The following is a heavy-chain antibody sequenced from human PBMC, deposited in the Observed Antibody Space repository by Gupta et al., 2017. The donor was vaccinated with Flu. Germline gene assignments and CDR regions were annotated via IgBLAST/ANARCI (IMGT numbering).Heavy chain of an antibody. V-gene: IGHV3-21*04. D-gene: IGHD1-26*01. CDR1: GLTFSNYG. CDR2: ISSSSSYI. J-gene: IGHJ3*02. Sequence: EVQLVESGGGLVKPGGSLRLSCAASGLTFSNYGINWVRQAPGKGLEWVSSISSSSSYIYYADSVKGRFTSSRDNAKHSLYLQMNSLRAGDTAVYYCAGVWDLHRDAFDICGQVTMVTVSS. CDR3: AGVWDLHRDAFDI.